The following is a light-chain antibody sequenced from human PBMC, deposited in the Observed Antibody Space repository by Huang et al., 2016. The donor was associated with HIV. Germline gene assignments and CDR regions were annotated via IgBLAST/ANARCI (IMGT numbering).Light chain of an antibody. J-gene: IGKJ1*01. CDR2: GTP. CDR1: QNIANY. Sequence: DIQITQSPSSLSASVGDRITIPCRASQNIANYLNWYQQKPGKSPNFLISGTPNLESGVSSRFIAGGSGTVFILTITSLRLEDFGTYYCQQAFTSFWTFGQGTRVDIK. CDR3: QQAFTSFWT. V-gene: IGKV1-39*01.